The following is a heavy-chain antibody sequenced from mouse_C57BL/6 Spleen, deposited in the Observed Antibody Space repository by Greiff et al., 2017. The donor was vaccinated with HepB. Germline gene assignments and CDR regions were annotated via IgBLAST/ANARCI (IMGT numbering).Heavy chain of an antibody. CDR3: ARGDYDVPFAY. Sequence: VQLKESGPGMVKPSQSLSLTCTVTGYSITSGYDWHWIRHFPGNKLEWMGYISYSGSTNYNPSLKSRISITHDTSKNHLFLKLNSVTTEDTATYYCARGDYDVPFAYWGQGTLVTVSA. CDR1: GYSITSGYD. J-gene: IGHJ3*01. CDR2: ISYSGST. V-gene: IGHV3-1*01. D-gene: IGHD2-4*01.